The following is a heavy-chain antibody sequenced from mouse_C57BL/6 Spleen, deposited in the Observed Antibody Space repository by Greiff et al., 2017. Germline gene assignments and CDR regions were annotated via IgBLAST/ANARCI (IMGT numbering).Heavy chain of an antibody. CDR1: GFTFSSYA. V-gene: IGHV5-9-1*02. CDR2: ISSGGDYI. CDR3: TRGLYDYDGAWFAY. D-gene: IGHD2-4*01. Sequence: EVKLVESGEGLVKPGGSLTLSCAASGFTFSSYAMSWVRQTPEKRLEWVAYISSGGDYIYYADPVKVRFTISRDNARNTLYLQMSSLKSEDTAMYYCTRGLYDYDGAWFAYWGKGTLVTVSA. J-gene: IGHJ3*01.